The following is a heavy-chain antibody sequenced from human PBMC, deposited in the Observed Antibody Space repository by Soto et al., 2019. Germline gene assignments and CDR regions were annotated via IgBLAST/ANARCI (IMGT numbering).Heavy chain of an antibody. J-gene: IGHJ5*02. D-gene: IGHD3-3*01. CDR2: IYYSGST. CDR1: GGSISSYY. V-gene: IGHV4-59*01. CDR3: ARARITIFGFDP. Sequence: PSETLSLTCTVSGGSISSYYWSWIRQPPGKGLEWIGYIYYSGSTNYNPSLKSRVTISVDTSKNQFSLKLSSVTAADTAVYYCARARITIFGFDPWGQGTLVTVS.